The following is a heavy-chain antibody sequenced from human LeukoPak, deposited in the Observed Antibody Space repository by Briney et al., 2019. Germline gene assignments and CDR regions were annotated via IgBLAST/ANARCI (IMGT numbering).Heavy chain of an antibody. CDR1: GGSISSSSYY. V-gene: IGHV4-39*07. CDR3: ARGLSAAPPGRY. CDR2: INHSGST. J-gene: IGHJ4*02. Sequence: KSSETLSLTCTVSGGSISSSSYYWGWIRQPPGKGLEWIGEINHSGSTNYNPSLKSRVTISVDTSKNQFSLKLSSVTAADTAVYYCARGLSAAPPGRYWGQGTLVTVSS. D-gene: IGHD6-13*01.